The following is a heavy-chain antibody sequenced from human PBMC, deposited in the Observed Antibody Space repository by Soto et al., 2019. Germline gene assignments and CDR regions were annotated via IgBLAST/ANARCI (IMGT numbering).Heavy chain of an antibody. V-gene: IGHV3-48*02. D-gene: IGHD1-26*01. CDR3: VRDDRWDFEF. Sequence: EVQLVESGGGLVQPGGSRRVSCAASGFSFSNYAMNWVRQAPGKGLEWVSYISIGSGSIFYADSVKGRFTISRDDAKNSLYMQMNTLRDEDTAGYYCVRDDRWDFEFWGQGTMVTVSS. J-gene: IGHJ3*01. CDR2: ISIGSGSI. CDR1: GFSFSNYA.